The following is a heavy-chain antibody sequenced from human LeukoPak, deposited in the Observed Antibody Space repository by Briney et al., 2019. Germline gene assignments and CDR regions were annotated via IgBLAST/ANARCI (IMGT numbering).Heavy chain of an antibody. CDR1: GFTFGSYW. D-gene: IGHD1/OR15-1a*01. V-gene: IGHV3-74*01. CDR2: INTDESST. Sequence: GGSLRLSCAASGFTFGSYWMHWVRQAPGKGLVWVSRINTDESSTIYADSVKGRFTIPRDNAKNTLYLQMNSLRADDTAVYYCTRGMRTTNYYYMDVWGKGTTITVSS. CDR3: TRGMRTTNYYYMDV. J-gene: IGHJ6*03.